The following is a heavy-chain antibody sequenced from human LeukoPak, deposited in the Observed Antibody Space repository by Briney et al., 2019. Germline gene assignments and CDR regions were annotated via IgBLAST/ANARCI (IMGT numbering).Heavy chain of an antibody. J-gene: IGHJ4*02. Sequence: GGSLRLSCAASGFTFSSYAMSWVRQAPGKGXXXXXXVSGTGGSSYYADSVKGRFTFSRDNSKNTLYLQMNSLRAEDTAVYYCAKEYGSGSYSGDFDYWGQGTLVTVSS. D-gene: IGHD3-10*01. CDR1: GFTFSSYA. CDR3: AKEYGSGSYSGDFDY. V-gene: IGHV3-23*01. CDR2: VSGTGGSS.